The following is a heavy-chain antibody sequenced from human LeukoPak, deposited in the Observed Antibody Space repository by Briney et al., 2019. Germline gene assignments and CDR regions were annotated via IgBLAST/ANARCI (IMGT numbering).Heavy chain of an antibody. CDR1: GFTFSSYA. CDR3: AKDRTTPFDY. Sequence: GGSLRLSCAASGFTFSSYAMSWVRQAPGKGLGWVSSISGGGGTTYYADSVKGRFTISRDTSKNTLYLQMNSLRAEDTAVYYCAKDRTTPFDYWGQGTLVTVSS. D-gene: IGHD2/OR15-2a*01. CDR2: ISGGGGTT. J-gene: IGHJ4*02. V-gene: IGHV3-23*01.